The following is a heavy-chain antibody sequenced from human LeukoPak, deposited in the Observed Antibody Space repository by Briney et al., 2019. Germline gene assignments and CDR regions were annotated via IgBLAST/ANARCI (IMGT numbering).Heavy chain of an antibody. D-gene: IGHD2-2*03. Sequence: ETLSLTCTVSGDSINSLDLWSWVRQPPGKGLEWIGEMYLSGTTHSNPSVKSRVTISIDKSKNQFFLNLSSVTAADTAVYCCARDPGYCSSTSCYNWFDPWGQGTLVTVSS. V-gene: IGHV4-4*01. CDR1: GDSINSLDL. J-gene: IGHJ5*02. CDR3: ARDPGYCSSTSCYNWFDP. CDR2: MYLSGTT.